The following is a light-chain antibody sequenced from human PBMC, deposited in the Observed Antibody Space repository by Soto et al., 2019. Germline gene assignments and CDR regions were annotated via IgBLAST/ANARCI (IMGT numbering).Light chain of an antibody. CDR1: SSDVGSYNV. CDR3: SSYAGSDFVV. CDR2: EVT. J-gene: IGLJ2*01. Sequence: QSALTQSASVSGSPGQSITISCTGTSSDVGSYNVVSWYQNHPGKAPKLIIYEVTERPSGVSNRFSGSKSGNTAYLTISGLQAEDEADYYCSSYAGSDFVVFGGGTQPTVL. V-gene: IGLV2-23*02.